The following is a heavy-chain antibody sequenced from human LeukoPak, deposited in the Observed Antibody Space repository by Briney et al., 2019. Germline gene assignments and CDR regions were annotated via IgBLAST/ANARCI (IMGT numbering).Heavy chain of an antibody. CDR1: GFTFSSYV. V-gene: IGHV3-23*01. D-gene: IGHD2-21*01. CDR2: ISASDDRT. CDR3: AKVQHADFNMNFDS. Sequence: QPGGSLRLSGAASGFTFSSYVMNWLAQAPGEGLEWVSSISASDDRTFYADSVKGRFTISRDNSKNTVYLQMNSLRAGDTAVYYCAKVQHADFNMNFDSWGQGTLVTVSS. J-gene: IGHJ4*02.